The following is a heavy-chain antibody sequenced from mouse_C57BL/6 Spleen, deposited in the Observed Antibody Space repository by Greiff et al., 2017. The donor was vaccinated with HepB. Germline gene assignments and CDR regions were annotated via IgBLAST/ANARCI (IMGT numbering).Heavy chain of an antibody. CDR1: GYTFTDYY. D-gene: IGHD2-3*01. V-gene: IGHV1-26*01. CDR3: ARRGRGWFFDY. Sequence: VQLQQSGPELVKPGASVKISCKASGYTFTDYYMNWVKQSNGKSLEWIGDINPNNGGTSYNQKFKGKATLTVDKSSSTAYMELRSLTSEDSAVYYCARRGRGWFFDYWGQGTTLTVSS. CDR2: INPNNGGT. J-gene: IGHJ2*01.